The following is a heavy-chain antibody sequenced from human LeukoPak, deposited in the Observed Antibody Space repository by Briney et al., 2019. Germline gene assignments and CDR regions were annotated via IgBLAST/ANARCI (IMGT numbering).Heavy chain of an antibody. V-gene: IGHV4-4*09. D-gene: IGHD3-22*01. Sequence: SETLSLTCTVSGGSISSYHWSWVRQPPGKGLEWIGYILTSGSTNYNPSLKSRVTISVDTSKNQSSLKLSSVTAADTAVYYCARLLRNYYDSSGYIDYWGQGTLVTVSS. CDR2: ILTSGST. CDR1: GGSISSYH. CDR3: ARLLRNYYDSSGYIDY. J-gene: IGHJ4*02.